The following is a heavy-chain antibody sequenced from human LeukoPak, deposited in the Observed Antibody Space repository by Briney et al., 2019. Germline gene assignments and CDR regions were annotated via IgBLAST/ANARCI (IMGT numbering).Heavy chain of an antibody. J-gene: IGHJ4*02. CDR2: IYYSGST. Sequence: SETLSLTCTVSGGSISSSSYYWGWIRQPPGKGLEWIGSIYYSGSTYYNPSLKSRVTISVDTSKNQFSLKLSSVTAADTAVYYCARLYYYGSGSTSIDYWGQGTLVTVSS. CDR3: ARLYYYGSGSTSIDY. V-gene: IGHV4-39*01. D-gene: IGHD3-10*01. CDR1: GGSISSSSYY.